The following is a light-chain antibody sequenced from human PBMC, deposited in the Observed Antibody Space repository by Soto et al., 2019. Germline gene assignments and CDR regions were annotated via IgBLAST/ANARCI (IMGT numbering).Light chain of an antibody. J-gene: IGKJ1*01. CDR1: QSVNSN. CDR3: QQYNNWWT. CDR2: GAS. Sequence: ILMTQSPATLSVSPGEGATLSCRASQSVNSNLAWYQQKPGQVPMLLIYGASIRATGIPARFSGSGSGTEFTLTISSLQAEEFAVYYCQQYNNWWTFGQGTKVEIK. V-gene: IGKV3-15*01.